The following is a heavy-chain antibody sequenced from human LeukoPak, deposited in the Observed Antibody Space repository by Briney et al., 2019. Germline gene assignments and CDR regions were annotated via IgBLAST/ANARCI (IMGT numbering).Heavy chain of an antibody. CDR3: ARGALYATQNWFDP. V-gene: IGHV3-48*01. D-gene: IGHD2-8*01. CDR2: ISSSSSTI. CDR1: GFTFSSYS. Sequence: GGSLRLSCAASGFTFSSYSMNWVRQAPGKGLEWVSYISSSSSTIYYADSVKGRFTISRDNAKNSLYLQMNSLRAEDTAVYYCARGALYATQNWFDPWGQGTLVTVSS. J-gene: IGHJ5*02.